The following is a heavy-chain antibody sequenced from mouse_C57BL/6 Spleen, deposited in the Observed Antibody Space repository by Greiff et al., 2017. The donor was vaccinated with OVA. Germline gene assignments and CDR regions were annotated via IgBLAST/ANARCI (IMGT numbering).Heavy chain of an antibody. CDR2: INPDSSTI. Sequence: EASRVDFSRYWMSWVRRAPGKGLEWIGEINPDSSTINYAPSLKDKFIISRDNAKNTLYLQMSKVRSEDTALYYCARRPGTYWYFDVWGTGTTVTVSS. J-gene: IGHJ1*03. CDR1: RVDFSRYW. D-gene: IGHD4-1*01. V-gene: IGHV4-1*01. CDR3: ARRPGTYWYFDV.